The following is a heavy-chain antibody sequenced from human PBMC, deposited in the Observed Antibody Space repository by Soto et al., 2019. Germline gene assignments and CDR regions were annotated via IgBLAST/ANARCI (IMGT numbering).Heavy chain of an antibody. CDR2: ISAYNGNT. D-gene: IGHD6-19*01. Sequence: QVQLVQSGAEVKKPGASVKVSCKASGYTFTSYGISWVRQAPGQGLEWMGWISAYNGNTNYAQKLQGRVTMTTDASTSTAYVELRSLRSDDTAVYYCARAGIAVAGSGSWFDPWGQGTLVTVSS. J-gene: IGHJ5*02. CDR1: GYTFTSYG. V-gene: IGHV1-18*01. CDR3: ARAGIAVAGSGSWFDP.